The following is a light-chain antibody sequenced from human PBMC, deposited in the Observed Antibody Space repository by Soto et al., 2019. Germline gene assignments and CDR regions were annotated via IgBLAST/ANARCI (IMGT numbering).Light chain of an antibody. CDR1: KSDIGVYDF. CDR2: EVV. V-gene: IGLV2-8*01. J-gene: IGLJ6*01. Sequence: QSALTQPPSASGSPGQSVTISCTGTKSDIGVYDFVSWYQHHPGKAPRLIIYEVVQRPSGVPDRFSGSKSGNTASLTVSGLQAADEADYFCKSYAGSNTYVVGRGTTV. CDR3: KSYAGSNTYV.